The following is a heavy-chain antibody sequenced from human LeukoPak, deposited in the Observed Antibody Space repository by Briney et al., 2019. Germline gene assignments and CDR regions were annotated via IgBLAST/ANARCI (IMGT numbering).Heavy chain of an antibody. CDR2: NNTDGSST. CDR1: GFTFSRYW. D-gene: IGHD2-2*02. Sequence: AGVSLRLSCAASGFTFSRYWMHWVRQAPGKGLVWVSRNNTDGSSTSYADSVKGRFTISRDNAKNTLYLQMNSLRAEDTAVYYCAREACGSTDCYTTSPRNWFDPWGQGTLVTVSS. CDR3: AREACGSTDCYTTSPRNWFDP. J-gene: IGHJ5*02. V-gene: IGHV3-74*01.